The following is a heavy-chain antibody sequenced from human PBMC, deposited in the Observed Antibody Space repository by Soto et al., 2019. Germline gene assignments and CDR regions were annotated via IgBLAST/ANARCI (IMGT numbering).Heavy chain of an antibody. J-gene: IGHJ4*02. Sequence: QITLNETGPTVVRPTEHLTLTCRCSGSSPTTSGVGVGGIRQSQGKAPEGLAHIYWDDDKRYSSSLKTRLTISKDTSKNQVVLTVSDLDPTDTATYYCAYRVLRTVFGLVTTTAIYFDFWGQGTPVAVSS. V-gene: IGHV2-5*02. CDR1: GSSPTTSGVG. CDR2: IYWDDDK. D-gene: IGHD3-3*01. CDR3: AYRVLRTVFGLVTTTAIYFDF.